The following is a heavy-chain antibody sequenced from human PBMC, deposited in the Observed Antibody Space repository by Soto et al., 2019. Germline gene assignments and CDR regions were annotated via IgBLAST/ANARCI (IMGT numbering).Heavy chain of an antibody. CDR1: GFTFSTYG. Sequence: PXGSLKLSCAASGFTFSTYGMQWVRQAPGKGLEWVAVISYDGYLKYYVDAVKGRFTVARDNSKNTLFLEMNSLRVEDTAVYFCAKDFKVSGSHYGTLNYYYGMDVWGQGTTVTVS. D-gene: IGHD3-10*01. CDR2: ISYDGYLK. J-gene: IGHJ6*02. V-gene: IGHV3-30*18. CDR3: AKDFKVSGSHYGTLNYYYGMDV.